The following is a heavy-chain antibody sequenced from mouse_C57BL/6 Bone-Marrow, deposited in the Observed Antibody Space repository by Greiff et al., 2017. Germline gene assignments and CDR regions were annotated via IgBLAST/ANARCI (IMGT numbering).Heavy chain of an antibody. Sequence: EVQRVESGGDLVKPGGSLQLSCAASGFTFSSYGMSWVRQTPDKRLAWVATISSGGSYTSYPDSVKGRFTISRDNAKNTLYLQMSSLKSEDTAMYYCASPLYYYYAMDYWGQGTSVTVSS. J-gene: IGHJ4*01. CDR2: ISSGGSYT. D-gene: IGHD1-1*01. CDR3: ASPLYYYYAMDY. V-gene: IGHV5-6*01. CDR1: GFTFSSYG.